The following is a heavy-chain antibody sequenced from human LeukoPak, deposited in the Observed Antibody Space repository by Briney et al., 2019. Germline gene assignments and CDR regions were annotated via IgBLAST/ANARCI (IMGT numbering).Heavy chain of an antibody. CDR2: IYYSGST. CDR3: ASQTWEPGMFVYYMDV. D-gene: IGHD1-26*01. CDR1: GGSISSGDYY. Sequence: SETLSLTCTVSGGSISSGDYYWSWIRQPPGKGLEWIGYIYYSGSTYYNPSLKSRVTISVDTSKNQFSLKLSSVTAADTAVYYCASQTWEPGMFVYYMDVWGKGTTVTVSS. V-gene: IGHV4-30-4*08. J-gene: IGHJ6*03.